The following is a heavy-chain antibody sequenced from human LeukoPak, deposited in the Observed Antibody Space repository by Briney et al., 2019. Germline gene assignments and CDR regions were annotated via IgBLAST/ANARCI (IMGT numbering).Heavy chain of an antibody. D-gene: IGHD6-19*01. CDR2: INPSGGST. CDR1: GYTFTSYY. J-gene: IGHJ6*03. Sequence: ASVKVSCKASGYTFTSYYMHWVRQAPGQGLEWMGIINPSGGSTSYAQKFQGRVTMTRDMSTSTVYMELSSLRSEDTAVYYCAGDKAVAGRYYYYYYYMDVWGKGTTVTVSS. V-gene: IGHV1-46*01. CDR3: AGDKAVAGRYYYYYYYMDV.